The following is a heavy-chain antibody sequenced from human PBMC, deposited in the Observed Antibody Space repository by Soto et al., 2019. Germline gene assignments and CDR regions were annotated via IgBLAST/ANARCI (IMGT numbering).Heavy chain of an antibody. CDR3: AKDYGSGWTMGDF. V-gene: IGHV3-30*18. CDR2: ISYDGSNK. D-gene: IGHD6-19*01. J-gene: IGHJ4*02. Sequence: QVQLMESGGGVVQPGRSLRLSCAASGFTFRSYGMHWVRQAPGKGLEWVAVISYDGSNKFYADSVKGRFTISRDNSKNTLYLQVNSLRAEDTAMYYCAKDYGSGWTMGDFWGQGTLVTVSS. CDR1: GFTFRSYG.